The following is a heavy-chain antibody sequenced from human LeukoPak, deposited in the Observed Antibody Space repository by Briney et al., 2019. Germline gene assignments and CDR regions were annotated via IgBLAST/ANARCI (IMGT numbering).Heavy chain of an antibody. J-gene: IGHJ4*02. Sequence: GGSLRLSCAASGFTFSSYGMHWVRQAPGKGLEWVAFIRYDESNEYYADSVKGRLAIARDNSKNTLYLQMNSLRPEDTAVYYCAKDSSKWAFDYWGQGTLVTVSS. V-gene: IGHV3-30*02. CDR1: GFTFSSYG. D-gene: IGHD1-26*01. CDR2: IRYDESNE. CDR3: AKDSSKWAFDY.